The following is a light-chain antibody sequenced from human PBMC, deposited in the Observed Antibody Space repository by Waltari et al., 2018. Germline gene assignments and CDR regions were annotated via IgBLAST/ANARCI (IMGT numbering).Light chain of an antibody. CDR1: SSNIGSNT. J-gene: IGLJ3*02. CDR2: SNN. Sequence: QSVLTQPPSASGPPGQRVTIPCSGSSSNIGSNTVNWYQQLAGTAPKLLIQSNNQRPSGVPDRFSGSKSGTSASLAVSGLQSEDEAEYYCAAWDDSLNGPVFGGGTKLTVL. V-gene: IGLV1-44*01. CDR3: AAWDDSLNGPV.